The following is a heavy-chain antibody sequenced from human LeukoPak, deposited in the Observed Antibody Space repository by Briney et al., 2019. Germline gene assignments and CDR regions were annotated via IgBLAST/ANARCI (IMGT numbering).Heavy chain of an antibody. J-gene: IGHJ4*02. Sequence: ASVKVSCTASGGTFSSYAISWVRQAPGQGLEWMGRIIPILGIANYAQKFQGRVTITADKSTSTAYMELSSLRSEDTAVYYCARGPMVNRFDYWGQGTLVTVSS. D-gene: IGHD5-18*01. V-gene: IGHV1-69*04. CDR1: GGTFSSYA. CDR2: IIPILGIA. CDR3: ARGPMVNRFDY.